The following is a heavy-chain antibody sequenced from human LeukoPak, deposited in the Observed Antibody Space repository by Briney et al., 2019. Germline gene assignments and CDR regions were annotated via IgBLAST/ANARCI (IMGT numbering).Heavy chain of an antibody. D-gene: IGHD3-9*01. CDR2: INPDNGVT. CDR3: ARAFDWLEYYFDY. Sequence: ASVTVSFMASGYTFTGYYINWVRQAPGQGLEWMGWINPDNGVTNYAQKFQGRVTITRDTSISTAYMELSRLRSDDTAVYHCARAFDWLEYYFDYWGQGTLVTVSS. J-gene: IGHJ4*02. V-gene: IGHV1-2*02. CDR1: GYTFTGYY.